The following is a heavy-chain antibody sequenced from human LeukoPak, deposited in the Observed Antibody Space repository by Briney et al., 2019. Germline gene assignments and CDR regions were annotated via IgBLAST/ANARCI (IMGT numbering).Heavy chain of an antibody. J-gene: IGHJ4*02. CDR1: GFTFSSYA. CDR3: ARDEYYYDGSAYHYYFDY. Sequence: GGSLRLSCAASGFTFSSYAMSWVRQAPGKGLEWVSVIYSGGSTYYADSVKGRFTISRDNSKNTLYLQMNSLRAEDSAVYYCARDEYYYDGSAYHYYFDYWGQGTLVTVSS. D-gene: IGHD3-22*01. V-gene: IGHV3-66*01. CDR2: IYSGGST.